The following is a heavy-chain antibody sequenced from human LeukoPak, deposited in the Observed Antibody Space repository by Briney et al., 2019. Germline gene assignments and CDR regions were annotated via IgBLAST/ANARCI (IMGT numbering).Heavy chain of an antibody. CDR2: ISAYNGNT. V-gene: IGHV1-18*01. CDR1: GYTLTSYG. Sequence: ASVKVSCKASGYTLTSYGISWVRQAPGQGLEWMGWISAYNGNTNYAQKLQGRVTMTTDTSTSTAYMELRRLRSDDTAVYYCARVGAAAGNPSIIYFDYWGQGTLVTVSS. J-gene: IGHJ4*02. D-gene: IGHD6-13*01. CDR3: ARVGAAAGNPSIIYFDY.